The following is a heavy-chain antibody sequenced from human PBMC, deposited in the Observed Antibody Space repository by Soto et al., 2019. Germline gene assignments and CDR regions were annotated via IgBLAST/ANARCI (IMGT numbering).Heavy chain of an antibody. V-gene: IGHV3-30*18. J-gene: IGHJ4*02. CDR2: ISYDGSNK. D-gene: IGHD1-20*01. Sequence: GGSLRLSCAASGFTFSSYGMHWVRQAPGKGLEWVAVISYDGSNKYYADSVKGRFTISRDNSKNTLYLQMNSLRAEDMAVYYCAKENEFVPGNWKLLYYFDYWGQGTLVTVSS. CDR3: AKENEFVPGNWKLLYYFDY. CDR1: GFTFSSYG.